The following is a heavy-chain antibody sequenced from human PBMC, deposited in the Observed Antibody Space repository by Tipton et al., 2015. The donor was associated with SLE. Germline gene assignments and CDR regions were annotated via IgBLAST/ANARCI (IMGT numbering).Heavy chain of an antibody. CDR2: INQDGSEK. J-gene: IGHJ4*02. Sequence: SLRLSCAASGFSFSGFAMHWVRQAPGKGLEWVANINQDGSEKHYVDSLKGRFTISRDNAKKSLYLQMNSLRAEDTAVYYCATDALTGQQLVHFDYWGQGTLVTVSS. V-gene: IGHV3-7*03. CDR1: GFSFSGFA. D-gene: IGHD6-13*01. CDR3: ATDALTGQQLVHFDY.